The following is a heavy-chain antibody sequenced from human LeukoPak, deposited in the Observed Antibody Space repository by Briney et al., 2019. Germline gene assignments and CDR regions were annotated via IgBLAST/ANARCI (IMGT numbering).Heavy chain of an antibody. CDR1: GFTFSSYA. J-gene: IGHJ5*02. Sequence: PGGSLRLSCAASGFTFSSYAMSWVRQAPGKGLECVSLIRGSADSTYYSDSVKGRFTISRDNSRNTLYLQMNSLRAEDTAVYYCAKGGGNGAFDPWGQGTLVTVSS. CDR3: AKGGGNGAFDP. D-gene: IGHD4-23*01. CDR2: IRGSADST. V-gene: IGHV3-23*01.